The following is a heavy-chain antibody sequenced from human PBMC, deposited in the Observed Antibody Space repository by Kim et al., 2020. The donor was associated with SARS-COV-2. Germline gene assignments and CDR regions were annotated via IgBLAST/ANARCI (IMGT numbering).Heavy chain of an antibody. J-gene: IGHJ3*02. CDR3: ATSPTNSHGAFDI. V-gene: IGHV3-48*03. Sequence: YADSVKGRFTNSRDNAKNSLYLQMNSLRAEDTAVYYCATSPTNSHGAFDIWGQGTMVTVSS. D-gene: IGHD1-26*01.